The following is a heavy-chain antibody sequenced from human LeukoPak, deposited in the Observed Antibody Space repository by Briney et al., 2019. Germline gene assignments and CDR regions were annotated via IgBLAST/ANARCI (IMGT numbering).Heavy chain of an antibody. CDR3: ARLDGSGGYYYYYYGMDV. D-gene: IGHD3-10*01. V-gene: IGHV5-51*01. J-gene: IGHJ6*02. CDR2: IYPGDSDT. CDR1: GYSFTSYW. Sequence: GESLKISCKGSGYSFTSYWIGWVRQMPGKGLEWMGIIYPGDSDTRYSPSFQGQVTISADKSISTAYLQWSSLKASDTAMYYCARLDGSGGYYYYYYGMDVWGQGTTVTVSS.